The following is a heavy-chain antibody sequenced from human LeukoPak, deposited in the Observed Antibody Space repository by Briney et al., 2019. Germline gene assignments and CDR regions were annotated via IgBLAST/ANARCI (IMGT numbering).Heavy chain of an antibody. V-gene: IGHV3-23*01. CDR1: GFTFSSYA. D-gene: IGHD6-19*01. Sequence: GSLRLSCAASGFTFSSYAMTWVRQAPGKRLEWVSTLASTGSDTYYADSVKGRFTISRDTSKNTLYLQMDSLRAEDTAIYYCAKDRGRSVSGTEFDYWGQGTLLTVSS. CDR2: LASTGSDT. CDR3: AKDRGRSVSGTEFDY. J-gene: IGHJ4*02.